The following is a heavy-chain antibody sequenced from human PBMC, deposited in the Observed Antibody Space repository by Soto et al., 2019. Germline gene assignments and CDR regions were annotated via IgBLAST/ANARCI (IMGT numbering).Heavy chain of an antibody. CDR1: GFTFSSYG. Sequence: GGSLRLSCAASGFTFSSYGMHWVRQAPGKGLEWVAVIWYDGSNKYYADSVKGQYTISRDNSKNTLYLQMNSLRAEDTAVYYCARDLGGFGIAAAGKVGTIDYWGQGT. CDR3: ARDLGGFGIAAAGKVGTIDY. D-gene: IGHD6-13*01. J-gene: IGHJ4*02. CDR2: IWYDGSNK. V-gene: IGHV3-33*01.